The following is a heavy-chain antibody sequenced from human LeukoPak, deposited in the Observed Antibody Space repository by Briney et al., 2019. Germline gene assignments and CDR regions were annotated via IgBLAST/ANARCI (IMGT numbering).Heavy chain of an antibody. CDR1: GYTFTGYY. CDR3: ARDSTDDFWSGYKIDY. CDR2: INPNSGGT. J-gene: IGHJ4*02. D-gene: IGHD3-3*01. V-gene: IGHV1-2*02. Sequence: ASVKVSCKASGYTFTGYYMHWVRQAPGQGLEWMGWINPNSGGTNYAQKFQGRVTMIRDTSISTAYMELSRLRSDDTAVHYCARDSTDDFWSGYKIDYWGQGTLVTVSS.